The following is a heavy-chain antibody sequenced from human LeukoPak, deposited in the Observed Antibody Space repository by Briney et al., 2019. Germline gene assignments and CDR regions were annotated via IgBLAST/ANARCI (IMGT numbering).Heavy chain of an antibody. Sequence: SETLSLTCTISGGSVSTSDYYWGWIRQTPGKGLEWIGDIFYNGKTNYNPSLKGRVTISIDTSKNQFSLKLPSVTAADTAVYYCARIFDSWGQGILVTVSS. J-gene: IGHJ4*02. CDR3: ARIFDS. V-gene: IGHV4-39*07. CDR2: IFYNGKT. CDR1: GGSVSTSDYY.